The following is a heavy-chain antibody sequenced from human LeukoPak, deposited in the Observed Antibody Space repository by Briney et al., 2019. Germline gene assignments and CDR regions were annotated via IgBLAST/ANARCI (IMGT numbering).Heavy chain of an antibody. V-gene: IGHV4-4*07. D-gene: IGHD5-18*01. CDR1: GGSFSGYY. Sequence: PSETLSLTCAVYGGSFSGYYWSWIRQPPGKGLEWIGRIYTSGSTNYNPSLKSRVIMSVDTSKNQFSLKLSSVTAADTAVYYCARDSWGAMVTFDYWGQGTLVAVSS. CDR3: ARDSWGAMVTFDY. J-gene: IGHJ4*02. CDR2: IYTSGST.